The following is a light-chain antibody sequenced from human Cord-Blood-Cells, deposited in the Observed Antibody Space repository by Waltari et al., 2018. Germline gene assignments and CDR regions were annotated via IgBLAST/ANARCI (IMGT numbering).Light chain of an antibody. CDR3: QSYDSSLSGVV. CDR2: GNS. Sequence: QSVLTQPPSVSGAPGQRVTISCTGSSSNIGAGYDVHWYQQLPGTAPKHLVYGNSNRPSGVPDRFSGSKSGTSASRAITGLQAEDEADYYCQSYDSSLSGVVFGGGTKLTVL. V-gene: IGLV1-40*01. J-gene: IGLJ2*01. CDR1: SSNIGAGYD.